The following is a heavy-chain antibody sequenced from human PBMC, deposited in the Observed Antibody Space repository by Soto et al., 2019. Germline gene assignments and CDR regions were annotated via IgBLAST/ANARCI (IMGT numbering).Heavy chain of an antibody. J-gene: IGHJ5*02. CDR1: GFTFSSYG. CDR2: IWYDGSNK. V-gene: IGHV3-33*01. CDR3: ARERRRAVAGTLNWFDP. D-gene: IGHD6-19*01. Sequence: QVQLVESGGGVVQPGRSLRLSCAASGFTFSSYGMHWVRQAPGKGLEWVAVIWYDGSNKYYADSVKGRFTISRDNSKNTLSLQMNCLRAEDTAVYYCARERRRAVAGTLNWFDPWGQGTLVTVAS.